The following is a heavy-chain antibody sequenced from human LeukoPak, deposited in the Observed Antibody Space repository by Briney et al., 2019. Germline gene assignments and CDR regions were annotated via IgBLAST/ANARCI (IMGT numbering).Heavy chain of an antibody. CDR2: IYYSGNT. CDR3: ARHWVYSSSHFDY. CDR1: AGSISSSRYY. J-gene: IGHJ4*02. V-gene: IGHV4-39*01. D-gene: IGHD6-6*01. Sequence: RPSETLSLTCTVSAGSISSSRYYWGWIRQPPGKGLEWIGTIYYSGNTYHNPSLKSRVTISVDTSKNQFSLKLSSVTPADTAVYYCARHWVYSSSHFDYWVQGTLVTVSS.